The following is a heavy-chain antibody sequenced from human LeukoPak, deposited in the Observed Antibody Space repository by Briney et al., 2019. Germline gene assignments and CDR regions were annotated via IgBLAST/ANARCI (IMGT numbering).Heavy chain of an antibody. J-gene: IGHJ4*02. CDR1: GFTFSSYA. Sequence: GGSLSLSCAASGFTFSSYAMHWVRQAPGKGLEWVAVISYDGSNKYYADSVKGRFTISRDNSKNTLYLQMNSLRAEDTAVYYCAARIAAAGLFDYWGQGTLVTVSS. V-gene: IGHV3-30-3*01. D-gene: IGHD6-13*01. CDR2: ISYDGSNK. CDR3: AARIAAAGLFDY.